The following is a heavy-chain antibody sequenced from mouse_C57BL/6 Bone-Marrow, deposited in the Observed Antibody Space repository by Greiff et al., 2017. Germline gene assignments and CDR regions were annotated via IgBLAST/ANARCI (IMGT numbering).Heavy chain of an antibody. CDR1: GYTFTSYD. CDR3: AKLEVDGSSGDWYFYV. J-gene: IGHJ1*03. D-gene: IGHD1-1*01. Sequence: QVQLQQSGPELVKPGASVKLSCKASGYTFTSYDINWVKQRPGQGLEWIGWIYPRDGSTKYNEKFKGKATVTVDTSSSTAYMKIHSLTSTDSAVYFGAKLEVDGSSGDWYFYVWGTGTTVTVTS. CDR2: IYPRDGST. V-gene: IGHV1-85*01.